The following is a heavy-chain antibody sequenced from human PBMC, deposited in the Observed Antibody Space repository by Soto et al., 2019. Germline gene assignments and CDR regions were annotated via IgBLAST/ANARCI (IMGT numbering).Heavy chain of an antibody. V-gene: IGHV1-69*12. CDR2: IIPIFGTA. D-gene: IGHD3-3*01. CDR3: ATPGPYAFGVVPSFDY. J-gene: IGHJ4*02. CDR1: GGTFSSYA. Sequence: QVQLVQSGAEVKKPGSSVKVSCKASGGTFSSYAISWVRQAPGQGLEWMGGIIPIFGTATYAQKFQGRVTIPADESTSTAYMELSSLRSEDTAVYYCATPGPYAFGVVPSFDYWGQGTLVTVSS.